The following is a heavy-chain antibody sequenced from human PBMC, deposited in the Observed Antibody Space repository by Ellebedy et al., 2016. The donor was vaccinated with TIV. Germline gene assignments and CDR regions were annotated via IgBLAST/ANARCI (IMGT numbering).Heavy chain of an antibody. D-gene: IGHD6-13*01. CDR3: ARRGIAAADFQH. V-gene: IGHV4-34*01. Sequence: SQTLSLTCXVYGGSFSGYYWSWIRQPPGKGLEWIGEINHSGSTNYNPSLKSRVTISVDTSKNQFSLKLSSVTAADTAVYYCARRGIAAADFQHWGQGTLVTVSS. J-gene: IGHJ1*01. CDR1: GGSFSGYY. CDR2: INHSGST.